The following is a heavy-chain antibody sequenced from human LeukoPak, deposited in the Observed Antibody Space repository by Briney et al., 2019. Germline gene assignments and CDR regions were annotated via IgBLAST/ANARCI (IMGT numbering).Heavy chain of an antibody. V-gene: IGHV1-2*06. J-gene: IGHJ4*02. CDR2: IDPNDGGT. CDR1: GYTFTGHF. CDR3: ARGQASGYSYGDHFDY. D-gene: IGHD5-18*01. Sequence: ASVKVSCKASGYTFTGHFIQWVRQAPGQGPEWMGRIDPNDGGTNYAQKFQGRVTMTTDTSTSTAYMELRSLRSDDTAVYYCARGQASGYSYGDHFDYWGQGTLVTVSS.